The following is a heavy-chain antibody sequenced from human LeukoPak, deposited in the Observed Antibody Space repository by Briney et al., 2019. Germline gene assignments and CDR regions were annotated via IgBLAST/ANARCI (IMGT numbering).Heavy chain of an antibody. J-gene: IGHJ6*02. CDR3: ASDGGKPVKYYYNGMDV. CDR2: INHSGST. CDR1: GGSFSGYY. V-gene: IGHV4-34*01. Sequence: SETLSLTCAVYGGSFSGYYWSWIRQPPGKGLEWIGEINHSGSTNYNPSLKSRVTISVDTSKNQFSLKLSSVTAADTAVYYCASDGGKPVKYYYNGMDVWGQGTTVTVSS.